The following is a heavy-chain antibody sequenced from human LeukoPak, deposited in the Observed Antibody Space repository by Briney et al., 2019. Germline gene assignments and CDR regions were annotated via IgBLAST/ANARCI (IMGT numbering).Heavy chain of an antibody. V-gene: IGHV3-53*01. CDR2: IYSGGNT. CDR1: GFTFSSYA. Sequence: RGSLRLSCAASGFTFSSYAVSWVRQAPGKGLEWVSVIYSGGNTYYADSVEGRFTISRDNPKNTLYLQMSSLRAEDTAVYYCARGTTSGWFGNYWGQGTLLTVSS. J-gene: IGHJ4*02. CDR3: ARGTTSGWFGNY. D-gene: IGHD6-19*01.